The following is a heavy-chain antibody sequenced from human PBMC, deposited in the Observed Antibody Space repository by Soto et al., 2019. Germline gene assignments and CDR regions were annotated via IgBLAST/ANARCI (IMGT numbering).Heavy chain of an antibody. D-gene: IGHD6-19*01. CDR1: GDSDSSTSAA. Sequence: QVPLQQSGPGLVQPSQTLSLTCAISGDSDSSTSAAWSWIRQSPSRGLEWLGRTYYRSKWYSDYAVSVKSRITINPDTSKNQFSLQLNSVTPEDTAVYYCARGSYYSGWVWGQGTLVTVSS. V-gene: IGHV6-1*01. CDR3: ARGSYYSGWV. J-gene: IGHJ4*02. CDR2: TYYRSKWYS.